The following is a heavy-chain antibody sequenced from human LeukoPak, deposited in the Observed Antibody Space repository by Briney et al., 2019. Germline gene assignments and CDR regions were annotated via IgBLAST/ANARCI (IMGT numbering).Heavy chain of an antibody. J-gene: IGHJ5*02. CDR2: INHSGST. D-gene: IGHD3-10*01. Sequence: SETLSLTCAVYGGSFSGYYWSWIRQPPGKGLEWIGEINHSGSTNYNPSLKSRVTISVDTSKNQFSLKLSSVTAADTAVYYCARGHYYGSGSSNWFDPWGQGTLVTVSS. V-gene: IGHV4-34*01. CDR3: ARGHYYGSGSSNWFDP. CDR1: GGSFSGYY.